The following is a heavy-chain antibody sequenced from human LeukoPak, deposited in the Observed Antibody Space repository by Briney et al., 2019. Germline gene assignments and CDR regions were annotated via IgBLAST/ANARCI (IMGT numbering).Heavy chain of an antibody. J-gene: IGHJ4*02. CDR2: ISDVGYT. Sequence: PGESLRLSCAASGFTFSTYAMSWVRQAPGKGLEWVSSISDVGYTYYADSVKGRFTISRDNSKNTLYLQTNSLRAEDTAVYYRAREKDSSWGYWGQGTLVTVSS. D-gene: IGHD6-13*01. CDR3: AREKDSSWGY. CDR1: GFTFSTYA. V-gene: IGHV3-23*01.